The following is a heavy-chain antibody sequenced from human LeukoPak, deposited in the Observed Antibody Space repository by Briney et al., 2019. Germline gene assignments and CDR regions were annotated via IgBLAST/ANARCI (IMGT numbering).Heavy chain of an antibody. CDR2: IYYSKNT. CDR1: GGSISSSSAY. V-gene: IGHV4-39*01. Sequence: SETLSLTCTVSGGSISSSSAYWGWIRQPPGKGLEWIGSIYYSKNTYYNPSLKSRVTISADTSKNQFSLKLSSVTAADTAVYYCASCSDNCYLRYFDLWGRGTLVTVSS. CDR3: ASCSDNCYLRYFDL. D-gene: IGHD2-21*02. J-gene: IGHJ2*01.